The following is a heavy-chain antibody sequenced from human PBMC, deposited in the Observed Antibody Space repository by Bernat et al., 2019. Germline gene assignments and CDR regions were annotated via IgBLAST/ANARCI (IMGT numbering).Heavy chain of an antibody. CDR2: TSSDGNNK. Sequence: QVQLVESGGGVVQPGRSRRLSCAASGFTFSSYGMHWVRQAPGKGLEWVAVTSSDGNNKYYADSVKGRFTISRDNSKNTLFLQMNSLRGEDTAVYYCAKDWGLYFASGSSYLDYWGQGILDTVSS. CDR3: AKDWGLYFASGSSYLDY. J-gene: IGHJ4*02. V-gene: IGHV3-30*18. D-gene: IGHD3-10*01. CDR1: GFTFSSYG.